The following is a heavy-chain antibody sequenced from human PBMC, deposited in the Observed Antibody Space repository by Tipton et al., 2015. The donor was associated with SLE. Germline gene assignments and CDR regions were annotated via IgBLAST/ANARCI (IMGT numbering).Heavy chain of an antibody. CDR3: AREKGITIFPRWFDP. Sequence: TLSLTCTVSGGSISSGYYWGWIRQPPGKGLEWIGSIYHSGSTNYNPSLKSRVTISVDTSKNQFSLKLSSVTAADTAVYYCAREKGITIFPRWFDPWGQGTLVTVSS. CDR1: GGSISSGYY. J-gene: IGHJ5*02. D-gene: IGHD3-3*01. CDR2: IYHSGST. V-gene: IGHV4-38-2*02.